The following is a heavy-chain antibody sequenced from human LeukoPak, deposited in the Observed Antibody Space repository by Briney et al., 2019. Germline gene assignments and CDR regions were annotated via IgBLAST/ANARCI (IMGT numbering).Heavy chain of an antibody. CDR2: INPKSGDT. CDR3: ARRAHCGGDCTLDY. J-gene: IGHJ4*02. V-gene: IGHV1-2*02. D-gene: IGHD2-21*01. CDR1: GYTFTGYY. Sequence: ASVKVSCKASGYTFTGYYMHWVRQAPGQGLEWMGWINPKSGDTDYAQKFQGRVTMTKDTSISRVYMEVNRLRSDDTALYYCARRAHCGGDCTLDYWGQGTLVTVSS.